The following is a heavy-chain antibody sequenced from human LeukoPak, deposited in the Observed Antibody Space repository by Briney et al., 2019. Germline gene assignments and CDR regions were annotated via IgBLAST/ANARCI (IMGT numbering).Heavy chain of an antibody. CDR3: ARDSPGMDPFSDWFDP. Sequence: SETLSLTCTVSGGSISSYYWSWIRQPPGKGLEWIGYIYHSGSTMYTTYNPSLKSRVTISVDTSKNQFSLKLSSVTAADTAVYYCARDSPGMDPFSDWFDPWGQGTLVTVSS. CDR2: IYHSGSTMYT. V-gene: IGHV4-59*01. D-gene: IGHD2/OR15-2a*01. J-gene: IGHJ5*02. CDR1: GGSISSYY.